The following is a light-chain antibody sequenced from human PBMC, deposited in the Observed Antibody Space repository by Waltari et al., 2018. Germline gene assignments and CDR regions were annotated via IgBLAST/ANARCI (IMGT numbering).Light chain of an antibody. CDR1: GNDVGGYNY. J-gene: IGLJ2*01. CDR2: DVT. CDR3: SSYASSATVI. Sequence: LTQPASVSGSPGQSITISCSGTGNDVGGYNYVSWYQQHPGKVPKLVIYDVTKRPSGVSNRFSGSKSDNAASLTTSGLQPEDEADYYCSSYASSATVIFGGGTKLTVL. V-gene: IGLV2-14*03.